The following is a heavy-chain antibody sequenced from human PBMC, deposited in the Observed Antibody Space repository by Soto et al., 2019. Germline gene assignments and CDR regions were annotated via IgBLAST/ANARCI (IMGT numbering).Heavy chain of an antibody. CDR3: ARNYGHAFDF. D-gene: IGHD1-7*01. V-gene: IGHV4-59*01. CDR2: IYYSGST. CDR1: GGSIRSYY. J-gene: IGHJ3*01. Sequence: SETLSLTCTVSGGSIRSYYWSWIRQPPGKGLEWIGYIYYSGSTNYNPSLKSRVTISVDTSKNQFSLKLSSVTAADPAVYYCARNYGHAFDFWGQGTMVTVSS.